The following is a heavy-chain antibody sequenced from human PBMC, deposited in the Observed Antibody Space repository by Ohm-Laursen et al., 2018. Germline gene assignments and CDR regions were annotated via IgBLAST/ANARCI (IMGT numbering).Heavy chain of an antibody. V-gene: IGHV1-46*02. CDR2: IKSTDDTR. Sequence: GASVKVSCKASGYSFNSNHMQWLRQAPGQGLEWMGIIKSTDDTRTYAQKFQGRVTMTKDRSTSTVYMELSNLRSDDTAVYYCARDFEWATDVWGQGTLVTVS. CDR1: GYSFNSNH. D-gene: IGHD3-3*01. J-gene: IGHJ6*02. CDR3: ARDFEWATDV.